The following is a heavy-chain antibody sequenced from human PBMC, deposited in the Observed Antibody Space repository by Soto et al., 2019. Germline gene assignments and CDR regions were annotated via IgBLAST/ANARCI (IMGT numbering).Heavy chain of an antibody. CDR3: AGSGYYYNSGMDV. J-gene: IGHJ6*02. CDR2: IYPSGST. D-gene: IGHD3-22*01. Sequence: SGTLSLTCAVSGGSISSGGDSWSWIRQPAGKGLEWIWDIYPSGSTYYNPSLKSRVTISVDRSKNQFSLKLSSVTAADTAVYYCAGSGYYYNSGMDVWGQGTTVTVSS. CDR1: GGSISSGGDS. V-gene: IGHV4-30-2*01.